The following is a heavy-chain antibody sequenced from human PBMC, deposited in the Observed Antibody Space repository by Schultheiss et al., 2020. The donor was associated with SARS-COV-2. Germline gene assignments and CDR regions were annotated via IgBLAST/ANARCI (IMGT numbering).Heavy chain of an antibody. Sequence: GGSLRLSCVASGFIFSRYGMHWVRQAPGKGLEWVAVISYDGSNKYYADSVKGRFTISRDNSKNTLYLQMNSLRAEDTAVFYCARDKHIGPAGYYFDYWGQGTLVTVSS. V-gene: IGHV3-30*19. CDR1: GFIFSRYG. J-gene: IGHJ4*02. CDR3: ARDKHIGPAGYYFDY. CDR2: ISYDGSNK. D-gene: IGHD6-13*01.